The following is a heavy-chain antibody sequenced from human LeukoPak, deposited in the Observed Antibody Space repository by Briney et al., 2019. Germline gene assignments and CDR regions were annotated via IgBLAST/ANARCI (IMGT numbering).Heavy chain of an antibody. CDR2: ISGSGGST. CDR1: GFTFSSYA. J-gene: IGHJ4*02. V-gene: IGHV3-23*01. D-gene: IGHD6-13*01. Sequence: GGSLRLSCAASGFTFSSYAMSWVRQAPGKGLEWVSAISGSGGSTYYADSVKGRFTISRDNSKNTLYLQMNSLRAEDTAVYNCARYYSSSWAIDYWGQGTLVTVSS. CDR3: ARYYSSSWAIDY.